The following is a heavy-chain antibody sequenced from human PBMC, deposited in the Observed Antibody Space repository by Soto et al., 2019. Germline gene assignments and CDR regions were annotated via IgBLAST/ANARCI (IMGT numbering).Heavy chain of an antibody. V-gene: IGHV3-48*01. CDR1: GFTFSSYS. CDR3: ALGLETAWFDP. Sequence: EVQLVESGGGLVQPGGSLRLSCAASGFTFSSYSMNWVRQAPGKGPEWVSYISGSGSDMFYADSVKGRFTISRDNAKNSLYLQMNSLRAEDTAVYYCALGLETAWFDPWGQGTLVTVSS. D-gene: IGHD2-21*02. J-gene: IGHJ5*02. CDR2: ISGSGSDM.